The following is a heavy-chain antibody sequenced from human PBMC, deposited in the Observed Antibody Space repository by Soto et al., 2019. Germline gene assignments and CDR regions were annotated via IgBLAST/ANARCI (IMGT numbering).Heavy chain of an antibody. J-gene: IGHJ4*01. CDR3: ARSRYSGSLADY. D-gene: IGHD1-26*01. Sequence: EVQLVESGGGLVQPGGSLRLSCAASGFTFSSYWMHWVRQAPGKGLVWVARIYGDGSGTSDAASVQGRFTISRDNAKNTLYLQMNSLRAEDTAVYFCARSRYSGSLADYWGQGTLVTVSS. V-gene: IGHV3-74*01. CDR2: IYGDGSGT. CDR1: GFTFSSYW.